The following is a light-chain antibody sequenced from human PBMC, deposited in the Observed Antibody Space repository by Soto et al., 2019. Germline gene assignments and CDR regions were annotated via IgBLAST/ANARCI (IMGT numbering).Light chain of an antibody. CDR2: FGS. CDR3: MQALQSLT. J-gene: IGKJ5*01. CDR1: QSLLYNNTYNY. Sequence: EIVMTQSPLTLTVTPGEPASISCRSSQSLLYNNTYNYLDWYVQKPGQSPQLLIYFGSNRAPWVPDRFSGSGSGTDFTLKINRVEAEDVGTYYCMQALQSLTFGQGTRLEIK. V-gene: IGKV2-28*01.